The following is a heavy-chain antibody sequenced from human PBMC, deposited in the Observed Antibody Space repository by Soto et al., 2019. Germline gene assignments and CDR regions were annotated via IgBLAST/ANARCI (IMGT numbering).Heavy chain of an antibody. CDR1: GGSFSGYY. CDR2: INHSGST. D-gene: IGHD2-15*01. Sequence: QVQLQQWGAGLLKPSETLSLTCAVYGGSFSGYYWSWIRQPPGKGLEWIGEINHSGSTNYNPSLKSRVTISVGTSKNQFSLKLSSVTAADTAVYYCARGRDVVVVAATPSYYGMDVWGQGTTVTVSS. J-gene: IGHJ6*02. CDR3: ARGRDVVVVAATPSYYGMDV. V-gene: IGHV4-34*01.